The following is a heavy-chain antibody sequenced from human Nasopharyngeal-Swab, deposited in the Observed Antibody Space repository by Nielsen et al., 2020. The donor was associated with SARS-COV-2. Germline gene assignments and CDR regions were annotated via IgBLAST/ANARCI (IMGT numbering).Heavy chain of an antibody. CDR3: AKAFGEDQLAEDAFDA. D-gene: IGHD3-16*01. CDR2: ISYDGNIK. V-gene: IGHV3-30*18. CDR1: GFTFSNYG. J-gene: IGHJ3*01. Sequence: GGSLRLSCAASGFTFSNYGMHLVRQAPGKGLEWVAVISYDGNIKSYADSVRGRFLISRDNSHNTLYLQMSRLRTEDRAVYYCAKAFGEDQLAEDAFDAWGQGTMVSVSS.